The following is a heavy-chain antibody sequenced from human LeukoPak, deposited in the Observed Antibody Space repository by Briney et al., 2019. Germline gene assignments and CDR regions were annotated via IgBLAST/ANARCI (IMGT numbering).Heavy chain of an antibody. CDR1: GSTFTSYG. D-gene: IGHD3-10*01. CDR3: ARVDRLLWFGEFYGMDV. J-gene: IGHJ6*04. CDR2: ISAYNGNT. Sequence: ASVKVSCKASGSTFTSYGISWVRQAPGQGLEWMGWISAYNGNTNYAQKLQGRVTMTTDTSTSTAYMELRSLRSDDTAVYYCARVDRLLWFGEFYGMDVWGKGTTVTVSS. V-gene: IGHV1-18*04.